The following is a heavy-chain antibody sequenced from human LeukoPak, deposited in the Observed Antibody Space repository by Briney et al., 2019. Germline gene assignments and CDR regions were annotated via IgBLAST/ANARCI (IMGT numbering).Heavy chain of an antibody. CDR3: ARHGAQLLYYFDY. D-gene: IGHD2-2*01. CDR1: GGSISRSRYS. Sequence: PSETLSLTCTVSGGSISRSRYSWGWIRQPPGKGLEWIGSIAYGGTTYYNPSLKSRVTISVDTSNNQLSLKLRSVAAADMALYYCARHGAQLLYYFDYWGQGTLVTVSS. CDR2: IAYGGTT. V-gene: IGHV4-39*01. J-gene: IGHJ4*02.